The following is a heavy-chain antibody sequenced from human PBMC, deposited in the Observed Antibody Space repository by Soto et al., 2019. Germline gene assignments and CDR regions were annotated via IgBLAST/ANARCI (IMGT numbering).Heavy chain of an antibody. CDR1: GYTFTSYG. J-gene: IGHJ4*02. V-gene: IGHV1-18*01. D-gene: IGHD2-2*01. CDR2: ISAYNGNT. Sequence: QVQLVQSGAEVKKPGASVKVSCKASGYTFTSYGISWVRQAPGQGLEWMGWISAYNGNTNYAQKLQGRVTMTTDTSTSTAYMELRSLRSYDTAVYYCARGGQTQYCSSTSCYFDYWGQGTLVTVSS. CDR3: ARGGQTQYCSSTSCYFDY.